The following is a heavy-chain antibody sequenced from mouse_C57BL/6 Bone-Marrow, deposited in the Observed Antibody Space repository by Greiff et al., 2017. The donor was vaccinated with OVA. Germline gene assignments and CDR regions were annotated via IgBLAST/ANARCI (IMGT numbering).Heavy chain of an antibody. CDR1: GFTFSSYA. Sequence: EVMLVESGGGLVKPGGSLKLSCAASGFTFSSYAMSWVRQTPEKRLEWVATISDGGSYTYSPDNVKGRFTISRDNAKNNLYLQMSHLKSEDTAMYYCARSWEFVYWGQGTTLTVSS. V-gene: IGHV5-4*03. D-gene: IGHD4-1*01. J-gene: IGHJ2*01. CDR2: ISDGGSYT. CDR3: ARSWEFVY.